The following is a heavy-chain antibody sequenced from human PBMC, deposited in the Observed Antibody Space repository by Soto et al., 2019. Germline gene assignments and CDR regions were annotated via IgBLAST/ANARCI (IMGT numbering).Heavy chain of an antibody. CDR3: ASSHNTSPGWFDP. D-gene: IGHD1-20*01. Sequence: SETLSLTCSVSGGSINSGGYFWSWIRQHPGKGLECIGYIYHSGITYYNPSLKSRVTISVDTSKNEFSLQLRSVTAADTAVYFCASSHNTSPGWFDPWGQGTLVTVSS. J-gene: IGHJ5*02. CDR1: GGSINSGGYF. CDR2: IYHSGIT. V-gene: IGHV4-31*03.